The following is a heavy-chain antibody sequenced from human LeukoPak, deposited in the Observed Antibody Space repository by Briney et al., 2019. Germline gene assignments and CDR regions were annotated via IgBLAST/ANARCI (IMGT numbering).Heavy chain of an antibody. J-gene: IGHJ3*02. CDR2: ISGSGGST. CDR3: AKGFPGDRGGDAFDI. Sequence: GGSLRLSCAAPGSTVSSNYMSGVGQAPGKGLEWVSAISGSGGSTYYADSVKGRFTISRDNSKNTLYLQMNSLRAEDTAVYYCAKGFPGDRGGDAFDIWGQGTMVTVSS. CDR1: GSTVSSNY. D-gene: IGHD7-27*01. V-gene: IGHV3-23*01.